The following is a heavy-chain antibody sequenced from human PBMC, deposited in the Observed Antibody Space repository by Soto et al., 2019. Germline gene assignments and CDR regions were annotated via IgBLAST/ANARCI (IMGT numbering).Heavy chain of an antibody. D-gene: IGHD2-2*01. CDR1: GYTFSSYG. V-gene: IGHV1-18*01. Sequence: QVHLVQSGAEVKEPGASVKVSCKASGYTFSSYGINWVRQAPGQGLEWMGWVSTYNGDTKYAPRLQGRVTMTTDTSTSTANMELRSLISDDTAVYYCARGYCNSPSRSGRDWFDPWGQGTLVTVSP. J-gene: IGHJ5*02. CDR3: ARGYCNSPSRSGRDWFDP. CDR2: VSTYNGDT.